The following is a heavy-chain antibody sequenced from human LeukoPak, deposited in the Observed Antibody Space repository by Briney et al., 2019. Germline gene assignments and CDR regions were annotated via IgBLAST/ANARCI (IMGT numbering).Heavy chain of an antibody. V-gene: IGHV4-39*07. Sequence: SETLSLTCTVSGGSISSSSYYWGWIRQPPGKGLEWIGSIYYSGSTYYNPSLKSRVTISVDTSKNQFSLKLSSVTAADTAVYHCARDLTAMVAGDYWGQGTLVTVSS. CDR3: ARDLTAMVAGDY. J-gene: IGHJ4*02. D-gene: IGHD5-18*01. CDR1: GGSISSSSYY. CDR2: IYYSGST.